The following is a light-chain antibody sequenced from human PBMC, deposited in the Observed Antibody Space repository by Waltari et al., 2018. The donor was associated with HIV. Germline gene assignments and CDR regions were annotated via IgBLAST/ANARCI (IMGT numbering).Light chain of an antibody. V-gene: IGLV2-23*02. J-gene: IGLJ3*02. Sequence: QSALTQPASVSGSPGQSITLSCSGTWSDIGSYDLVSWYQHFPGKAPKRILYDVNERPSGVSPRYSGSKSGNTASLVISGLQSEDEADYDCCSYAGSGTFVVFGGGTRLTV. CDR2: DVN. CDR1: WSDIGSYDL. CDR3: CSYAGSGTFVV.